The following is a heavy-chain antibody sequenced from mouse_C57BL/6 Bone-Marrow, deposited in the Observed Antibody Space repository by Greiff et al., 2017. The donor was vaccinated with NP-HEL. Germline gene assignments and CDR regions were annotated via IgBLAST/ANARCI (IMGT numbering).Heavy chain of an antibody. D-gene: IGHD1-1*01. CDR3: ARTPRLYNGFPPYAMDY. J-gene: IGHJ4*01. V-gene: IGHV1-53*01. CDR2: INPSNGGT. CDR1: GYTFTSYW. Sequence: QVQLQQPGTELVKPGASVKLSCKASGYTFTSYWMHWVKQRPGQGLEWIGNINPSNGGTNYNEKFKSKATLTVDKSSSTAYMPLSSLTSEDSAVYYGARTPRLYNGFPPYAMDYWGQGTSVTVSS.